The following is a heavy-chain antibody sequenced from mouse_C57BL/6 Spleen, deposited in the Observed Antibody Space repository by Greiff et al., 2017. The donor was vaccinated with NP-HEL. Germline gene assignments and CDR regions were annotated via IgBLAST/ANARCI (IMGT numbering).Heavy chain of an antibody. V-gene: IGHV3-6*01. CDR2: ISYDGSN. CDR3: AREDYYSSVYYFDS. Sequence: EVQLVESGPGLVKPSQSLSLTCSVTGYSITSGYYWNWIRQFPGNKLEWMGYISYDGSNNYNPSLKNRISITRDTSKNQFFLRLNSVTTEDTATYYGAREDYYSSVYYFDSWGPDTTLTVSS. CDR1: GYSITSGYY. J-gene: IGHJ2*01. D-gene: IGHD1-1*01.